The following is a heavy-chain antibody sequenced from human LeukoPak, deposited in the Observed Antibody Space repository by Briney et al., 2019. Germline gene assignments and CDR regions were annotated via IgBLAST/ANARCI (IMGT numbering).Heavy chain of an antibody. J-gene: IGHJ5*01. CDR1: GYTFTGYY. D-gene: IGHD1-26*01. CDR3: ARASGSYWWFDS. Sequence: ASVKVSCKASGYTFTGYYMHWVRQAPGQGREWMGWINPNSGGTNYAQKFQGRVTMTRDTSISTAYMELSRLRSDDTAVYYCARASGSYWWFDSWGQGTLVTVSS. CDR2: INPNSGGT. V-gene: IGHV1-2*02.